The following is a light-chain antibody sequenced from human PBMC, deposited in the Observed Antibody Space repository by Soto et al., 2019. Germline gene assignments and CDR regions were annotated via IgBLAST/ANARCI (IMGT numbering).Light chain of an antibody. CDR1: QSISTY. V-gene: IGKV1-39*01. CDR2: AAS. Sequence: DIQMTQSPSSLSASVGDRVTITCQASQSISTYLNWYQQTPGKAPKLLIYAASSLHSGVPSRFSGSGSGSYFTLTISSLQPEDFATYYCQQSYSSITFGQGTRLEIK. J-gene: IGKJ5*01. CDR3: QQSYSSIT.